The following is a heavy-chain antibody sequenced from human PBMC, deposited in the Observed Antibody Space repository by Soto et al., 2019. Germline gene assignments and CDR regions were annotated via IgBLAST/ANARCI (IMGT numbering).Heavy chain of an antibody. CDR3: ARIRRITIFGVVIHRNYGMDV. D-gene: IGHD3-3*01. CDR2: IYYSGST. Sequence: SETLSLTCTVSGGSISSSSYYWGWIRQPPGKGLEWIGSIYYSGSTYYNPSLKSRVTISVDTSKNQFSLKLSSVTAADTAVYYCARIRRITIFGVVIHRNYGMDVWGQGTTVTVSS. J-gene: IGHJ6*02. V-gene: IGHV4-39*01. CDR1: GGSISSSSYY.